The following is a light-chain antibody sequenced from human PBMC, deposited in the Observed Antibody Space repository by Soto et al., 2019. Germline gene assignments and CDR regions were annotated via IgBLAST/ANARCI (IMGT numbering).Light chain of an antibody. V-gene: IGKV3-20*01. Sequence: EIVLTQSPGTLSLSPGERATLSCRASQSVSSTYLAWYQQKPGQAPRLLIYGASSRATGIPDRFSGSGSGTXXXXXXSRLEPEDFAVYFCQQYDSSLYTFGQGTKLEIK. J-gene: IGKJ2*01. CDR3: QQYDSSLYT. CDR1: QSVSSTY. CDR2: GAS.